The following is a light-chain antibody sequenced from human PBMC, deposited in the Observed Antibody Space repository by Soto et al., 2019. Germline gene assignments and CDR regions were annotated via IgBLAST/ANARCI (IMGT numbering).Light chain of an antibody. Sequence: QSALTQPASVSGSPGQSITISCTGTSSDVGSYNLVSWYQHHPGKVPKLMIYEVSKRPSGVSDRFSGSKSGNTASLTIFGLQVEDEADYYCCSYAGSTTYVFGTGTQLTVL. CDR1: SSDVGSYNL. J-gene: IGLJ1*01. CDR3: CSYAGSTTYV. V-gene: IGLV2-23*02. CDR2: EVS.